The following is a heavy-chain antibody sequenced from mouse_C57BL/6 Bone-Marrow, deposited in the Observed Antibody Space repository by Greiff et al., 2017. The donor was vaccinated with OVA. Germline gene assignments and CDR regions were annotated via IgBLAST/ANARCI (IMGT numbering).Heavy chain of an antibody. J-gene: IGHJ1*03. CDR3: ARNGCSYVKDLDWYFDV. V-gene: IGHV5-17*01. D-gene: IGHD1-1*01. CDR2: ISSGSGTI. Sequence: EVKLVESGGGLVKPGGSLKLSCAASGFTFSDYGMHWVRQAPEKGLEWVAYISSGSGTIYYADTVKGRFTISRDNAKNTLFLQMTSLRSEDTAMYYCARNGCSYVKDLDWYFDVWGTGTTVTVSS. CDR1: GFTFSDYG.